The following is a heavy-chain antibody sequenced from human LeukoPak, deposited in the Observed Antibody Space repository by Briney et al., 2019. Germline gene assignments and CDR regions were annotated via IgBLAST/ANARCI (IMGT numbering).Heavy chain of an antibody. CDR1: GFTFSSYA. V-gene: IGHV3-30-3*01. CDR3: ARDKEQWLVRGGTYFDY. CDR2: ISYDGSNK. D-gene: IGHD6-19*01. Sequence: QPGRSLRLSCAASGFTFSSYAMHWVRQATGKGLEWVAVISYDGSNKYYADSVKGRFTISRDNSKNTLYLQMNSLRAEDTAVYYCARDKEQWLVRGGTYFDYWGQGTLVTVSS. J-gene: IGHJ4*02.